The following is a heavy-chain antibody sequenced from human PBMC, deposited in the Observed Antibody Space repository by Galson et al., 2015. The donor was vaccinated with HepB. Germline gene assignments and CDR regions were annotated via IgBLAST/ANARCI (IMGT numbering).Heavy chain of an antibody. CDR2: IGTQADT. V-gene: IGHV3-13*01. J-gene: IGHJ3*02. CDR1: GFTFSNYD. CDR3: ARSRLEGRRSALDI. Sequence: SLRLSCAASGFTFSNYDMHWVRLITGKGLEWVSAIGTQADTFYPDSVKGRFTISRENAKNSLYLQMDNLRAGDTALYYCARSRLEGRRSALDIWGQGTMVTVSS. D-gene: IGHD1-1*01.